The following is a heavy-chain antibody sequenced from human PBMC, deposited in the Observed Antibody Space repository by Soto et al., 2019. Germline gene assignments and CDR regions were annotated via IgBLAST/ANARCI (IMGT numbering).Heavy chain of an antibody. V-gene: IGHV4-59*08. CDR2: ISFTGST. J-gene: IGHJ4*02. CDR1: GDSISSHY. CDR3: AGCPVNPGRERLPIFDS. Sequence: QVQLQESGPGLVKPSETLSLTCAVSGDSISSHYWNWVRQTHGKGLGWIGCISFTGSTIYNPSLESRVTMSVDTSNTQFSLRLSSVTAADTAVYYCAGCPVNPGRERLPIFDSWCKVTLVTFSS.